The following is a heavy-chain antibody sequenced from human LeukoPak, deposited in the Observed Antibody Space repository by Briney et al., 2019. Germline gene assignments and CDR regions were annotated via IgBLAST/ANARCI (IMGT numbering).Heavy chain of an antibody. CDR3: ARMAAYYYDSSGYPYYYYGMDV. V-gene: IGHV1-2*06. D-gene: IGHD3-22*01. Sequence: ASVTVSCTASGYTFTVYYMHWVRQAPGQGLEWMGRINPNSGGTNYAQKFQGRVTMTRDTSISTAYMELSRLRSDDTAVYYCARMAAYYYDSSGYPYYYYGMDVWGQGTTVTVSS. J-gene: IGHJ6*02. CDR2: INPNSGGT. CDR1: GYTFTVYY.